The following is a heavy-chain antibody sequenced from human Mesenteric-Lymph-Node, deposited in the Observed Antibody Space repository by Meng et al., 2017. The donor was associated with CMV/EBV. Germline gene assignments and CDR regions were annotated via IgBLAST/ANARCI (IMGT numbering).Heavy chain of an antibody. CDR1: GYTFTGYY. D-gene: IGHD2-2*01. J-gene: IGHJ4*02. V-gene: IGHV1-2*02. CDR2: INPNSVGT. Sequence: ASVKVSCKASGYTFTGYYMHWVRQAPGQGLEWMGWINPNSVGTNYAQKFQGRVTMTRDTSISTAYMELSRLRSDDTAVYYCARTMVPAARDPFDYWGQGTLVTVSS. CDR3: ARTMVPAARDPFDY.